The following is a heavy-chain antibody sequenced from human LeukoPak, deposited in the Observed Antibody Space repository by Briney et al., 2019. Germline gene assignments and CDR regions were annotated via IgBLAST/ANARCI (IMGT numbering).Heavy chain of an antibody. J-gene: IGHJ4*02. CDR3: ARGRDSSGYYFSIGY. CDR1: GGTFSSYA. CDR2: IIPTFGTA. Sequence: SVKVSCKASGGTFSSYAISWVRQAPGQGLEWMGGIIPTFGTANYAQKFQGRVTITADESTSTAYMELSSLRSEDTAVYYCARGRDSSGYYFSIGYWGQGTLVTVSS. V-gene: IGHV1-69*13. D-gene: IGHD3-22*01.